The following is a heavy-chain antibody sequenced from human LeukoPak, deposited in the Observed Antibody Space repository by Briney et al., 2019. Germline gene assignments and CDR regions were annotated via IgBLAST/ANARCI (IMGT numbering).Heavy chain of an antibody. Sequence: ASVKVSCKASGYTFTGYFMHWVRQAPGQGLEWMGWINPNSGGTNYAQKFQGRVTMTRDTSISTAYMELSRLRSDDTAVYYCASSIVYCSGGGCSVLDAFDGWGQGTMVTVSS. D-gene: IGHD2-15*01. V-gene: IGHV1-2*02. CDR3: ASSIVYCSGGGCSVLDAFDG. J-gene: IGHJ3*01. CDR1: GYTFTGYF. CDR2: INPNSGGT.